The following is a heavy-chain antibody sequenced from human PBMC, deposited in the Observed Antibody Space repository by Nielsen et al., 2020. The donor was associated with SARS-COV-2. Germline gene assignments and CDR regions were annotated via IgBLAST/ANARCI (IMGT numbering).Heavy chain of an antibody. D-gene: IGHD3-10*01. CDR2: IDTNVGKP. Sequence: ASVKVSCKASGYRFTKYPLNWVRQASGQGLEWMGWIDTNVGKPTYAQAFSGRFVFSLDTSVSTAFLQIISLKAADSAVYFCARDSYGSVGTVSHGMDVWGQGTTVTVSS. J-gene: IGHJ6*02. V-gene: IGHV7-4-1*02. CDR1: GYRFTKYP. CDR3: ARDSYGSVGTVSHGMDV.